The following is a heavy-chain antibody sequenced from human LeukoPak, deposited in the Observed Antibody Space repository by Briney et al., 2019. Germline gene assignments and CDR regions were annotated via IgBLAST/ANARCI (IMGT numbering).Heavy chain of an antibody. D-gene: IGHD5-18*01. CDR2: IYYSGST. Sequence: SETLSLTCTVSGGSISSSSYYWGWIRQPPGKGLEWIGSIYYSGSTYYNPSLKSRVTISVDTSKNQFSLKLGSVTAADTAVYYCARGYSYGSTHNDYWGQGTLVTVSS. V-gene: IGHV4-39*01. CDR1: GGSISSSSYY. J-gene: IGHJ4*02. CDR3: ARGYSYGSTHNDY.